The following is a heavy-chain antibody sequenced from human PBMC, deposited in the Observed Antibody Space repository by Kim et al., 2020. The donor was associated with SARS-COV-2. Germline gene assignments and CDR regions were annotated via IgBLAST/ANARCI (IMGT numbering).Heavy chain of an antibody. V-gene: IGHV3-15*01. J-gene: IGHJ4*02. CDR1: GLTFTNAW. D-gene: IGHD4-17*01. Sequence: GGSLRLSCAVSGLTFTNAWMTWVRQAPGKGLEWVGRTKSKTDGGTTDYAAPVTGRFTISRDDSKNTLYLQMNSLKTEDTAVYYCTTETGHSGYYGDYGYFDYWGLGTLVTVSS. CDR2: TKSKTDGGTT. CDR3: TTETGHSGYYGDYGYFDY.